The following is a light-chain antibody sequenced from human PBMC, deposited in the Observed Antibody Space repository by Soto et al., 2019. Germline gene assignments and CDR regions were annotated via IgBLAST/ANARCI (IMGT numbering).Light chain of an antibody. CDR1: QSVSVH. J-gene: IGKJ1*01. CDR3: VQRTTWPWT. Sequence: ETVLTQSPGTLSLSPGERATLSCRASQSVSVHLAWYQQKPGQAPRLLIYDASNRATGIPARFSGSGSGTDFTLTISSLEPEDFAVYHCVQRTTWPWTCGQGSKVEIK. CDR2: DAS. V-gene: IGKV3-11*01.